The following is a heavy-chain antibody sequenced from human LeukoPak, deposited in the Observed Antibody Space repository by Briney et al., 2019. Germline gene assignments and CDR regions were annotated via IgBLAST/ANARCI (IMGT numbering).Heavy chain of an antibody. V-gene: IGHV3-33*06. CDR2: IWYDGSNK. CDR1: GFTFSSYG. J-gene: IGHJ4*02. D-gene: IGHD3-22*01. CDR3: ANDDSSGYRSGPLDY. Sequence: RPGRSLRLSCAASGFTFSSYGMHWVRQAPGKGLEWVAVIWYDGSNKYYADSVKGRFTISRDNSKNTLYLQMNSLRAEDTAVYYCANDDSSGYRSGPLDYWGQGTLVTVSS.